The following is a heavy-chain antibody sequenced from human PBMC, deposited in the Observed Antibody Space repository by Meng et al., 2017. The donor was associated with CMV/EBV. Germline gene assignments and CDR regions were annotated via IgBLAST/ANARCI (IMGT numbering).Heavy chain of an antibody. J-gene: IGHJ4*02. CDR2: IRYDGSNK. CDR3: AKERGWELLGPFDY. CDR1: GFTFSSYG. D-gene: IGHD1-26*01. V-gene: IGHV3-30*02. Sequence: GGSLRLSCAASGFTFSSYGMHWVRQAPGKGLEWVAFIRYDGSNKYYADSVKGRFTISRDNSKNTLYLQMNSLRAEDTAVYYCAKERGWELLGPFDYWGQGTLVTVSS.